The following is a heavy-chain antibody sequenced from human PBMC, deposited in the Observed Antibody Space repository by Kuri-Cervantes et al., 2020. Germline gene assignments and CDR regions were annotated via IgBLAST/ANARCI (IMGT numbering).Heavy chain of an antibody. CDR2: IHQGGST. V-gene: IGHV4-34*01. J-gene: IGHJ4*02. D-gene: IGHD5-12*01. CDR1: GGSFSGYS. Sequence: SETLSLTCAVYGGSFSGYSWSWIRQPPGKGLEWIGEIHQGGSTHYNPSLKGRLSISVDTSKNQFSLNLSSVTAADTALYYCASAYSGRYFDYWGQGVLVTVSS. CDR3: ASAYSGRYFDY.